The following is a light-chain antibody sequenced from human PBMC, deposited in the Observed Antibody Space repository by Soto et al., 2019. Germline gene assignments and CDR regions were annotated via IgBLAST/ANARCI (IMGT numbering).Light chain of an antibody. CDR2: NAS. CDR1: QSVSSSY. V-gene: IGKV3-20*01. CDR3: QQYGNSRGT. Sequence: EIGLTQSPGTLSLSPGERATLSCRASQSVSSSYLAWYQQKPGQAPRLLIYNASSRAAGIPDRFSGSGSGTDFTLTISRLEPEDFAVYYCQQYGNSRGTFGQGTKVDI. J-gene: IGKJ1*01.